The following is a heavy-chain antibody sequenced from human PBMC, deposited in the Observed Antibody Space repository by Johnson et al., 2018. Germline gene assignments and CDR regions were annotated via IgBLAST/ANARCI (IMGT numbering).Heavy chain of an antibody. D-gene: IGHD6-13*01. CDR1: GGSFSGYY. J-gene: IGHJ1*01. CDR3: ARITPAAGNVGYFQH. Sequence: QVQLQQWGAGLLKPSETLSLTCAVYGGSFSGYYWSWIRQPPGKGLEWIGEINHRGSTNYNPSLKSRVTISVETSKNQFSRKLSSVTAADTAVYYCARITPAAGNVGYFQHWGQGTLVTVSS. CDR2: INHRGST. V-gene: IGHV4-34*01.